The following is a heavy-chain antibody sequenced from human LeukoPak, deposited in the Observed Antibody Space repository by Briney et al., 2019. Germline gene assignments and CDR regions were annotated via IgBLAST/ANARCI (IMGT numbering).Heavy chain of an antibody. CDR2: ISGSGGST. CDR3: AKGVVVVPAAIKVGASWLDP. Sequence: GGSLRLSCAASGFTFSSYAMSWVRQAPGKGLEWVSAISGSGGSTYYADSVKGRFTISRDNSKNTLYLQMNSLRAEDTAVYYCAKGVVVVPAAIKVGASWLDPWGQGTLVTVSS. J-gene: IGHJ5*02. D-gene: IGHD2-2*02. V-gene: IGHV3-23*01. CDR1: GFTFSSYA.